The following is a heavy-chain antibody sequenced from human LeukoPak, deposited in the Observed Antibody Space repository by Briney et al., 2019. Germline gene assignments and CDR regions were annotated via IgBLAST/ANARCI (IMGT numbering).Heavy chain of an antibody. Sequence: GGSLRLSCEVSGFIFSDCGFHWVRQAPGKGLEWVAVTRFDGSIKQYADSVKGRFTISRDDSKNTLYLQMNFLKSEDTAVYYCARWGGTRQYYFDYWGQGTLVTVSS. D-gene: IGHD1-1*01. CDR2: TRFDGSIK. CDR3: ARWGGTRQYYFDY. CDR1: GFIFSDCG. V-gene: IGHV3-33*01. J-gene: IGHJ4*02.